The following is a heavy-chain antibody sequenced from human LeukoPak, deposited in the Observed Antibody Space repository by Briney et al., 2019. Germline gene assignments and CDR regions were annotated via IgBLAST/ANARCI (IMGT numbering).Heavy chain of an antibody. CDR2: ISSRGTIT. CDR1: SFAFSSYS. J-gene: IGHJ4*02. CDR3: ARDGDIADAIYFDY. D-gene: IGHD6-13*01. Sequence: GGSLRLSCAASSFAFSSYSMHWVRQAPGKGLEWVAVISSRGTITYYADSAKGRVTISRDNSENTLYLQMNSLRAEDTAVYYCARDGDIADAIYFDYWGQGTLVSVSS. V-gene: IGHV3-30*04.